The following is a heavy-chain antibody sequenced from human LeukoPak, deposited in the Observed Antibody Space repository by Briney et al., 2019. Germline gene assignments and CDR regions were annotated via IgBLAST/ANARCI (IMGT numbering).Heavy chain of an antibody. Sequence: SETLSLTCTVSGGSISSSSYYWGWIRQPPGKGLEWVGSIYYSGSTYYNTSLKSRVTISEDTSKNQFSLKLSSVTAADTAVYYRASNFYYYDSSGYPPPFDYWGQGTLVTVSS. D-gene: IGHD3-22*01. V-gene: IGHV4-39*01. CDR1: GGSISSSSYY. CDR3: ASNFYYYDSSGYPPPFDY. CDR2: IYYSGST. J-gene: IGHJ4*02.